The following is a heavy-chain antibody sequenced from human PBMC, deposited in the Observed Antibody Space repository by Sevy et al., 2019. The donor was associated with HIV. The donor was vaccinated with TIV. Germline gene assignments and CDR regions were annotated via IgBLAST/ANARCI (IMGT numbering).Heavy chain of an antibody. Sequence: GGSLRLSCAASGFIFSSYAMSWVRQAPGKGLEWVSAISGSGGSTYYADSVKGRFTISRDNSKKTLDLQMNSLRAEDTAVYYCAKAYGSGSPPFDWGQGTLVTVSS. V-gene: IGHV3-23*01. CDR2: ISGSGGST. CDR3: AKAYGSGSPPFD. D-gene: IGHD3-10*01. CDR1: GFIFSSYA. J-gene: IGHJ4*02.